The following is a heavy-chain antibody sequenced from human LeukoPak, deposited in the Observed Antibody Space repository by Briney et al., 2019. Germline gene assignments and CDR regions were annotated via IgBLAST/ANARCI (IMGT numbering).Heavy chain of an antibody. CDR2: IYPRDGST. J-gene: IGHJ4*02. CDR3: ARAARDGYNLGY. D-gene: IGHD5-24*01. CDR1: GYTFTSNY. V-gene: IGHV1-46*01. Sequence: ASVKVSCKASGYTFTSNYIHWVRQAPGQGLEWMGMIYPRDGSTSYAQKFQGRVTVTRDTSTSTVHMELSGLRSEDTAVYYCARAARDGYNLGYWGQGTLVTVSS.